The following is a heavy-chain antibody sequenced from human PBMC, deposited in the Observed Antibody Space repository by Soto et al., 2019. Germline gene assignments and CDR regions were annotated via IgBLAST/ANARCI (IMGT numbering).Heavy chain of an antibody. CDR3: AKRGGITGTTLDY. J-gene: IGHJ4*02. D-gene: IGHD1-7*01. Sequence: EVQLLESGGGLVQPGGSLRLSCAASGFTFSSYAMSWVRQAPGKGLEWVSAISGSGGSTYYADSVKGRFTISRDNSKNTLYLQMTSLRAEDTAVYYCAKRGGITGTTLDYWGQGTLVTVSS. V-gene: IGHV3-23*01. CDR2: ISGSGGST. CDR1: GFTFSSYA.